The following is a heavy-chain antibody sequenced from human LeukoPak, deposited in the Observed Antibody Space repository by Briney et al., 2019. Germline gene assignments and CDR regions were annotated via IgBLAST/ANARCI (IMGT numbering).Heavy chain of an antibody. D-gene: IGHD3-22*01. CDR1: GYTFTSYG. V-gene: IGHV1-18*01. CDR2: ISAYNGNT. CDR3: ARASYYYDSSGYYYVETSFDY. J-gene: IGHJ4*02. Sequence: GASVKVSCKASGYTFTSYGISWVRQAPGQGLEWMGWISAYNGNTNYAQKLQGRVTMTTDTSTSTAYMELRSLRSDDTAVYYCARASYYYDSSGYYYVETSFDYWGQGTLVTVSS.